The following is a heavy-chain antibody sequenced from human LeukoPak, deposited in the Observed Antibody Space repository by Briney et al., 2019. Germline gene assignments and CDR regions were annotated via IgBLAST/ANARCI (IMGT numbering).Heavy chain of an antibody. CDR1: GYTFTIYT. CDR2: ISVYIGNT. D-gene: IGHD3-22*01. J-gene: IGHJ4*02. CDR3: ARGASSYYDSSDYFDY. Sequence: ASLKVSCKPSGYTFTIYTTSWGRQAPRQGPEWMGWISVYIGNTNYAQKLQGRVTMTTDKSTSTAYMELRSLRADDAAVYYCARGASSYYDSSDYFDYWGQGTLVTVS. V-gene: IGHV1-18*01.